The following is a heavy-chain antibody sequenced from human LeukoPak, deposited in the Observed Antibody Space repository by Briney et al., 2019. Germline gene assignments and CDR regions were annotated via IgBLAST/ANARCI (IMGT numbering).Heavy chain of an antibody. CDR2: IYYSGST. V-gene: IGHV4-30-4*08. J-gene: IGHJ4*02. Sequence: SETLSLTCTVSGGSISSGDYYWSWIRQPPGKGLEWIGYIYYSGSTYYNPSLKSRVTISVDTSKNQFSLKLSSVTAADTAVYYCARDMRYSSSWYSFDYWGWGTLVTVSS. CDR3: ARDMRYSSSWYSFDY. D-gene: IGHD6-13*01. CDR1: GGSISSGDYY.